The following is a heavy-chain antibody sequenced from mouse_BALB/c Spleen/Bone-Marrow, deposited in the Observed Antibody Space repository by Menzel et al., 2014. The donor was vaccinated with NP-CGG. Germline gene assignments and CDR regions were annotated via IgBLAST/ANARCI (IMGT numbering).Heavy chain of an antibody. V-gene: IGHV1S22*01. CDR2: INPGGGTT. Sequence: LQQSGSELVRPGASVKLSCKASGYTFTSYWMHWVKQRHGQGLEWMGNINPGGGTTNYDEKFKSKSTLTVDTSSSTAYMHLSSLTSEDSAVYYCTRGYYYGSNFVGFAYWGQGTLVTVSA. CDR1: GYTFTSYW. CDR3: TRGYYYGSNFVGFAY. J-gene: IGHJ3*01. D-gene: IGHD1-1*01.